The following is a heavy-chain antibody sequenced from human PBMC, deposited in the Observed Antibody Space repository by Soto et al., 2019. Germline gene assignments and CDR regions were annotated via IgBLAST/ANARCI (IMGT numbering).Heavy chain of an antibody. CDR2: IYYSGST. V-gene: IGHV4-61*01. J-gene: IGHJ4*02. CDR3: ASGWYFDY. Sequence: QVQLQESGPGLVKPSETLSLTCTVSGGSVSSGSYYWSWIRQPPGKGLEWIGYIYYSGSTNYNPSLKSRVTISVDTSKNQFSLKLSSVTAADAAVYYCASGWYFDYWGQGTLVTVSS. CDR1: GGSVSSGSYY. D-gene: IGHD2-2*03.